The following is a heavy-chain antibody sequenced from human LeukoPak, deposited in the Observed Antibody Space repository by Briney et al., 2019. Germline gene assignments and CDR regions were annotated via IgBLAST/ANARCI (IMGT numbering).Heavy chain of an antibody. V-gene: IGHV1-46*01. Sequence: ASVKISCKASGYTFTSYYMHWVRQAPGQGLEWMGIINPSGGSTSYAQKFQGRVTMTRDTSTSAVYYCARGVYYGSGSYYNGKHGMDVWGQGTTVTVSS. CDR1: GYTFTSYY. D-gene: IGHD3-10*01. CDR2: INPSGGST. J-gene: IGHJ6*02. CDR3: KHGMDV.